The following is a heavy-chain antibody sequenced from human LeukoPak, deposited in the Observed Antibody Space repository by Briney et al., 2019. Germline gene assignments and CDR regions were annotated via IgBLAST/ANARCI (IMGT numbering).Heavy chain of an antibody. CDR1: EYTFTGYY. CDR3: ARALAGAEFDY. Sequence: ASVKVSCKASEYTFTGYYIHWVRQAPGQGLEWMGWINPNSDSTNFAQKFQGRVTMTRDTSISTAYMELSRLRSDDTAMYYCARALAGAEFDYWGQGTLVTVSS. J-gene: IGHJ4*02. D-gene: IGHD6-13*01. V-gene: IGHV1-2*02. CDR2: INPNSDST.